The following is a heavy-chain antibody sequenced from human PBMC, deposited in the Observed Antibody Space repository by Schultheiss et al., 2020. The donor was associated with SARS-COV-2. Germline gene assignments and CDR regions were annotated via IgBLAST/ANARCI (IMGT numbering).Heavy chain of an antibody. V-gene: IGHV1-69*13. D-gene: IGHD3-22*01. CDR1: GYTFTSYG. Sequence: SVKVSCKASGYTFTSYGISWVRQAPGQGLEWMGGIIPVFGSATYAQTFQDRVTITADESTNTAYMELSSLRSEDTAMYYCARDPSYYYDSSGYFQDWYFDLWGRGTLVTVSS. CDR2: IIPVFGSA. CDR3: ARDPSYYYDSSGYFQDWYFDL. J-gene: IGHJ2*01.